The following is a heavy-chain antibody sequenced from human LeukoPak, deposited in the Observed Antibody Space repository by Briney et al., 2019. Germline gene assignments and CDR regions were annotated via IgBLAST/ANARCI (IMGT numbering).Heavy chain of an antibody. Sequence: GGSLRLSCAASGFTFSNYWMHWVSQAPGKGLVWVSLINSDGSSKIYADSVKGRFTISRDNAKNTLYLQMNSLRAEDTAVYYCARGLTIFGVVNDAFDFWGQGTMVTVSS. V-gene: IGHV3-74*01. J-gene: IGHJ3*01. CDR2: INSDGSSK. CDR3: ARGLTIFGVVNDAFDF. D-gene: IGHD3-3*01. CDR1: GFTFSNYW.